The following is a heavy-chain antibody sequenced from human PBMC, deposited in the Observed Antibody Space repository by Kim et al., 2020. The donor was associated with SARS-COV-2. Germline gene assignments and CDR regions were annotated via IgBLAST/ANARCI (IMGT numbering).Heavy chain of an antibody. CDR2: ISYDGSNK. J-gene: IGHJ4*02. D-gene: IGHD3-16*01. CDR3: ARDLLENYVWGSFDY. Sequence: GGSLRLSCVASGFTFSSCAMHWVRQAPGKGLEWVAVISYDGSNKYYADSVKGRFTISRDNSKNTLYLQMNSLRAEDTAVYYCARDLLENYVWGSFDYWGQGTLVTVSS. V-gene: IGHV3-30-3*01. CDR1: GFTFSSCA.